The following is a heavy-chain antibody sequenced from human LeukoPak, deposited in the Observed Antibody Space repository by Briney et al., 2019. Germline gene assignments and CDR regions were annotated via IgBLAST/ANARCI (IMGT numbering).Heavy chain of an antibody. D-gene: IGHD3-3*01. J-gene: IGHJ6*03. CDR1: GFTFSMYS. CDR2: ISSSSSYI. Sequence: GGSLRLSCAASGFTFSMYSMTWVRQAPGKGLEWVSSISSSSSYIYYRDSVKARFTISRDNAESSLYLQMNSLRAEDTAVYYCARVINGADFWSGSQDSYYMDVWGKGTTVTVSS. V-gene: IGHV3-21*01. CDR3: ARVINGADFWSGSQDSYYMDV.